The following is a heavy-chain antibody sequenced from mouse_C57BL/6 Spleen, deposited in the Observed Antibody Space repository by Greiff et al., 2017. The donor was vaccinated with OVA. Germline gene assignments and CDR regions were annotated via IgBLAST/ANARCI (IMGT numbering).Heavy chain of an antibody. Sequence: EVMLVESGGGLVKPGGSLKLSCAASGFTFSDYGMHWVRQAPEKGLEWVAYISSGSSTIYYADTVKGRFTIYRDNAKNTLFLQMTSLRSEDTDMYDCARRVFYYSNYFDYWGQGTTLTVSS. CDR3: ARRVFYYSNYFDY. CDR2: ISSGSSTI. J-gene: IGHJ2*01. CDR1: GFTFSDYG. V-gene: IGHV5-17*01. D-gene: IGHD2-5*01.